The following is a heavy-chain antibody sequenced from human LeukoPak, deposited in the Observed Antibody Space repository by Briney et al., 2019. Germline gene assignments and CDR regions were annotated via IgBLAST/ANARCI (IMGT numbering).Heavy chain of an antibody. J-gene: IGHJ4*02. CDR1: GDSITSGTYY. D-gene: IGHD6-13*01. V-gene: IGHV4-39*01. CDR2: IYYNGNT. CDR3: ARHAGGIAAAGTRPFDY. Sequence: SETLSLTCTVSGDSITSGTYYWGWIRQPPGKGLEWIGSIYYNGNTYYNPSLKSRVTISVDTSKNQFPLKLSSATAADTAVYYCARHAGGIAAAGTRPFDYWGQGTLVTVSS.